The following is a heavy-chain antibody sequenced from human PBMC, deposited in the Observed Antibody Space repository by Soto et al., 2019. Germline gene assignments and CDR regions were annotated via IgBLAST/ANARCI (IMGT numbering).Heavy chain of an antibody. D-gene: IGHD1-26*01. CDR2: IYPGDSDT. J-gene: IGHJ6*02. CDR3: ARQCRRVGKDNSPSGPLDV. V-gene: IGHV5-51*01. CDR1: GYSFTSYW. Sequence: PGESLKISCKGSGYSFTSYWIGWVRQMTGKGLELMGIIYPGDSDTRYSPSFQGQVTISADKSISTAYLQWSSLKASDTAMYYCARQCRRVGKDNSPSGPLDVWGQGTTVTVSS.